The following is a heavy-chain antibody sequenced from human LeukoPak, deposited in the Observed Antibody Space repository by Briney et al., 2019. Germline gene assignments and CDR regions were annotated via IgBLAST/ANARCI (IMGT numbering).Heavy chain of an antibody. CDR3: ARDRHNWNYGGYFDY. J-gene: IGHJ4*02. CDR1: GFTFSDYY. CDR2: ISSSGSTI. D-gene: IGHD1-7*01. V-gene: IGHV3-11*01. Sequence: GGSLRLSCAAPGFTFSDYYMSWIRQAPGKGLEWVSYISSSGSTIYYADSVKGRFTISRDNAKNSLYLQMSSLRAEDTAVYYCARDRHNWNYGGYFDYWGQGTLVTVSS.